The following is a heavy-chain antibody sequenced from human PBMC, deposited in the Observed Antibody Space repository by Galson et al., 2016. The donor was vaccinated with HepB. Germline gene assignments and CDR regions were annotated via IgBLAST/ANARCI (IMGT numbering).Heavy chain of an antibody. V-gene: IGHV1-46*01. CDR2: INPNGGST. CDR3: ARASSRDSSSWYGAEYFQH. Sequence: SVKVSCKASGYTFTRYYMHWVRQAPGQGLEWMGIINPNGGSTSYSQKFQGRVTMTRDTSTSTVYMELGSLRSEDTAVYYCARASSRDSSSWYGAEYFQHWGQGTLVTVSS. D-gene: IGHD6-13*01. CDR1: GYTFTRYY. J-gene: IGHJ1*01.